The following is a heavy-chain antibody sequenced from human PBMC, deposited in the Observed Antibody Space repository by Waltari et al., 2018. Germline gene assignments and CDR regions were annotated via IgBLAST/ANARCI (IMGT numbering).Heavy chain of an antibody. CDR3: ARDALIFGSGWYYFDY. D-gene: IGHD6-19*01. V-gene: IGHV3-30-3*01. Sequence: QVQLVESGGGVVQPGRSLRLSCAASGFTFSSYAMHWVRQAPGKGLEWVAVISYDGSNKYYADSVKGRFTISRDNSKNTLYLQMNSLRAEDTAVYYCARDALIFGSGWYYFDYWGQGTLVTVSS. CDR2: ISYDGSNK. CDR1: GFTFSSYA. J-gene: IGHJ4*02.